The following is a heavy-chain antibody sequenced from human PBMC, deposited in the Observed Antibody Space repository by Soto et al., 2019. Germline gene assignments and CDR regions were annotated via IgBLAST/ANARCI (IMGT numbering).Heavy chain of an antibody. V-gene: IGHV1-3*01. Sequence: ASVKVSCKASGYTFTSYDMHWVRQAPGQRLEWMGWINAGNGNTKYSQKFQGRVTITRDTSASTAYMELSSLRSEDTAVYYCARAAPRYCSGGSCYSGRDYWGQGTLVTVSS. CDR3: ARAAPRYCSGGSCYSGRDY. CDR1: GYTFTSYD. D-gene: IGHD2-15*01. CDR2: INAGNGNT. J-gene: IGHJ4*02.